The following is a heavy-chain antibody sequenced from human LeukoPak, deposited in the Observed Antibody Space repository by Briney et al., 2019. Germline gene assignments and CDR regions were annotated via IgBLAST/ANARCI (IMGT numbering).Heavy chain of an antibody. J-gene: IGHJ4*02. CDR2: IYYSGST. Sequence: SETLSLTCTVSGGSISSYYWSWIRQPPRKGLEWIGYIYYSGSTNYNPSLKSRVTISVDTSKNQFSLKLSSVTAADTAVYYCARHEFMTGDFDYWGQGTLVTVSS. CDR1: GGSISSYY. V-gene: IGHV4-59*08. D-gene: IGHD3-9*01. CDR3: ARHEFMTGDFDY.